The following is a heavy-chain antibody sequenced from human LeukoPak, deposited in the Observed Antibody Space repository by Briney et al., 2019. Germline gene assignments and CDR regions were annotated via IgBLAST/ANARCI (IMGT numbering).Heavy chain of an antibody. CDR3: ARDLVGATVPD. J-gene: IGHJ4*02. Sequence: GRSLRLSCAASGFIFSNYGMHWVRQAPGKGLEWVSVIHIGGDTYYADSVKGRFTISRDNSKNTLYLQMNSLRVEDTAVYYCARDLVGATVPDWGQGTLVTVSS. D-gene: IGHD1-26*01. CDR1: GFIFSNYG. CDR2: IHIGGDT. V-gene: IGHV3-NL1*01.